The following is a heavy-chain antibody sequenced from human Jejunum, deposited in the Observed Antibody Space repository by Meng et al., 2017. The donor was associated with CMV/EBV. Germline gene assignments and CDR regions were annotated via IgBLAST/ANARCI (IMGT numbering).Heavy chain of an antibody. CDR3: ARDYIALDY. CDR2: ILPHDGNT. Sequence: KVSCKASGYIFPNFGITWVRQAPGQGLEWMGWILPHDGNTFYAQKFQGRVTVTSDTSTNTAYMELRDLRSDDTAVYYCARDYIALDYWGQGTPVTVSS. V-gene: IGHV1-18*01. D-gene: IGHD5-12*01. CDR1: GYIFPNFG. J-gene: IGHJ4*02.